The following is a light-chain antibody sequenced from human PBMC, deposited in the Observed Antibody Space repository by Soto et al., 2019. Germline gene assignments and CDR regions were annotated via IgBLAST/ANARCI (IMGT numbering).Light chain of an antibody. CDR2: LAS. J-gene: IGKJ1*01. Sequence: EIVLTQSPGTLSLSPGERATLSCRASQSVTNNYLAWYQQMAGQAPRLLIYLASNRAAGTPDRFSGSGSGADFTLTINRLEPEDFAVYFCQQYGSSPWTFGQGTKVDIK. CDR3: QQYGSSPWT. CDR1: QSVTNNY. V-gene: IGKV3-20*01.